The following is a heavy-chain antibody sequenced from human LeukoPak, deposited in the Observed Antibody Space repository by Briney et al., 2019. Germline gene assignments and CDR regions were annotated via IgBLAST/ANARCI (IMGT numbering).Heavy chain of an antibody. CDR3: AITIFGVVIGGLDY. J-gene: IGHJ4*02. D-gene: IGHD3-3*01. Sequence: GGSLRLSCAASGFTFSSYWMHWVRQAPGKGLVWVSRINSDGSSTSYADSVKGRFTISRDNAKNTLYLQMNSLRAEDTAVYYCAITIFGVVIGGLDYWGQGTLVTVSS. CDR1: GFTFSSYW. CDR2: INSDGSST. V-gene: IGHV3-74*01.